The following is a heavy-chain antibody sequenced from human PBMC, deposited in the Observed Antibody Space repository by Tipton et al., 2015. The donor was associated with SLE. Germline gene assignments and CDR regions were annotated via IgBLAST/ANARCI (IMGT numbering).Heavy chain of an antibody. Sequence: TLSLTCTVSGGSINSYYWSWIRQPPGKGLEWIGYIYYSGSTNYNPSLKSRVTISVDTSKNQFSLKLSSVTAADTAVYYCARDGPGMMGYFDLWGRGTLVTVSS. V-gene: IGHV4-59*01. J-gene: IGHJ2*01. D-gene: IGHD3-10*01. CDR2: IYYSGST. CDR1: GGSINSYY. CDR3: ARDGPGMMGYFDL.